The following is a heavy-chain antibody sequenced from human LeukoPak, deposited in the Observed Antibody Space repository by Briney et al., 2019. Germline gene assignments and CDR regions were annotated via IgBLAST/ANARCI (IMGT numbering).Heavy chain of an antibody. Sequence: PGGSLRLSCAASGFTFSSYAMHWVRQAPGKGLEWVAVISYDGSNKYYADSVKGRFTISRDNSKNTLYLQMNRLRAEDTAVYYCARADCSSTSCYAEGIDYWGQGTLVTVSS. J-gene: IGHJ4*02. V-gene: IGHV3-30-3*01. CDR2: ISYDGSNK. D-gene: IGHD2-2*01. CDR3: ARADCSSTSCYAEGIDY. CDR1: GFTFSSYA.